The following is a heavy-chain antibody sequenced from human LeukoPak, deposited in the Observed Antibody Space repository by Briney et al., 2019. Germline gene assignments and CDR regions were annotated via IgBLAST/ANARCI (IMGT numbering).Heavy chain of an antibody. V-gene: IGHV4-39*02. Sequence: NASETPSLTCSVSGDFISRNGYYWGWIRQPPGQGLEWLGTIDYSGNTYYNPSLKSRVTVSIDTSKNHFSLKLNSVTAADSAVFYCARLWRSRNTFDIWGQGTMVTVSS. D-gene: IGHD2/OR15-2a*01. CDR1: GDFISRNGYY. CDR3: ARLWRSRNTFDI. J-gene: IGHJ3*02. CDR2: IDYSGNT.